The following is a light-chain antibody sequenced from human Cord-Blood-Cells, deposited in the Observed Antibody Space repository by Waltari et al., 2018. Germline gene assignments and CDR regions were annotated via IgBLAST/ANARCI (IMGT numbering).Light chain of an antibody. CDR1: KLGAKY. CDR2: QDS. Sequence: SYELTQPPSVSVSPGQTASITCSGDKLGAKYACWYQQKPGQSPVLVIYQDSKRPSGIPERFSGSNSGNTATLTISGTQAMDEADYYCQAWDSSTAYRVFGGGTKLTVL. CDR3: QAWDSSTAYRV. V-gene: IGLV3-1*01. J-gene: IGLJ3*02.